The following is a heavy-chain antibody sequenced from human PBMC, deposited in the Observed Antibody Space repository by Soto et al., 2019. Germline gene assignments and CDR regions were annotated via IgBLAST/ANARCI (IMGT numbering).Heavy chain of an antibody. CDR2: IWYDGSNK. Sequence: PGGSLRLSCAASGFTFSSYGMHWVRQAPGKGLEWVAVIWYDGSNKYYADSVKGRFTISRDNSKNTLYLQMNSLRAEDTAVYYCARGIMLREWLLSYLDYWGQGTLVTVSS. J-gene: IGHJ4*02. V-gene: IGHV3-33*01. CDR3: ARGIMLREWLLSYLDY. D-gene: IGHD3-3*01. CDR1: GFTFSSYG.